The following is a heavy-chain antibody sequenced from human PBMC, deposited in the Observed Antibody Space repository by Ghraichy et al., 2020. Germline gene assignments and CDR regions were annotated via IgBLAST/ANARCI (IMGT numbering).Heavy chain of an antibody. CDR1: GYTFTSYG. CDR2: ISAYNGNT. CDR3: ARDHSSGWYNEYYGMDV. V-gene: IGHV1-18*01. D-gene: IGHD6-19*01. Sequence: ASVKVSCKASGYTFTSYGISWVRQAPGPGLEWMGWISAYNGNTNYAQKLQGRFTMTTDTSTSTAYMELRSLRSDDTAVYYCARDHSSGWYNEYYGMDVWGQGTTVTVSS. J-gene: IGHJ6*02.